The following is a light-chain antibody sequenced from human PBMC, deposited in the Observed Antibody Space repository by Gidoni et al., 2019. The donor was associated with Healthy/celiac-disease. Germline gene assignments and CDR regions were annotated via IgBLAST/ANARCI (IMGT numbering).Light chain of an antibody. V-gene: IGLV3-25*03. Sequence: SYELTQPPSVSVSPGQTARITCSGDALPKQYAYWYQQKTGQAPVLVIYKDSERPSGIPERFSGSSAGKTVTLTISGVQAEDEDDYYCQSADSSGTYVVFGGGTKLTVL. CDR3: QSADSSGTYVV. CDR2: KDS. J-gene: IGLJ2*01. CDR1: ALPKQY.